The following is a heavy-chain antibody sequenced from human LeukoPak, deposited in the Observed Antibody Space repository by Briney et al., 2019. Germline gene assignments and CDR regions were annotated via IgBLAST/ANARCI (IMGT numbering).Heavy chain of an antibody. CDR2: ISGSGGST. Sequence: GGSLRLSCAASGFTFSSYAMSWVRQAPGKGLEWVSAISGSGGSTYYADSVKGRFTISRDNSKNTLYLQMNSLRAEDTAVYYCAKDVGPTKRAVVPPDAFDIWGQGTMVTVSS. J-gene: IGHJ3*02. D-gene: IGHD6-19*01. CDR1: GFTFSSYA. CDR3: AKDVGPTKRAVVPPDAFDI. V-gene: IGHV3-23*01.